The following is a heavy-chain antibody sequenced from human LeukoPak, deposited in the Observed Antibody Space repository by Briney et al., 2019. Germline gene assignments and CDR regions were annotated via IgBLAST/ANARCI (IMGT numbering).Heavy chain of an antibody. D-gene: IGHD1-1*01. CDR2: IYPGDSDT. Sequence: GASLKISCKGPVAGITRYWIGWGLQMPGKGLEWMGMIYPGDSDTRYSPSFQGQVTISADKSNSTAYLQWSSVFASNIEMYFCARSETVQLERPFDYWGQGTLVAVSS. V-gene: IGHV5-51*01. CDR3: ARSETVQLERPFDY. J-gene: IGHJ4*02. CDR1: VAGITRYW.